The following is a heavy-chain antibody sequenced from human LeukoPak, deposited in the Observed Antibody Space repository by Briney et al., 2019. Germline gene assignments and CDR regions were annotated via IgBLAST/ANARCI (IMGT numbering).Heavy chain of an antibody. Sequence: PGGSLRLSCVVSGFIFSAHNMNWFRRAPGKGLEWVSCINSDHSIYYEDSVKGRFTISRDNAKNSMYLQMSSLRAEDTAVYYCTREGRGALNDALDIWGQGTLVTVSS. CDR3: TREGRGALNDALDI. D-gene: IGHD3-10*01. J-gene: IGHJ3*02. CDR1: GFIFSAHN. V-gene: IGHV3-69-1*02. CDR2: INSDHSI.